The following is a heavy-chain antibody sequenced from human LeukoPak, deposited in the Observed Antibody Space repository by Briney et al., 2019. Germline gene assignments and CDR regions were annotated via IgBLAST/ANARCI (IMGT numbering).Heavy chain of an antibody. V-gene: IGHV4-59*01. CDR3: ARGLSSGWYLGWFDP. J-gene: IGHJ5*02. Sequence: ASETLSLTCTVSGGSISSYYWSWIRQPSGKGLEWIGYIYYSGSTNYNPSLKSRVTISVDTSKNQFSLKLSSVTAADTAVYYCARGLSSGWYLGWFDPWGQGTLVTVSS. CDR1: GGSISSYY. CDR2: IYYSGST. D-gene: IGHD6-19*01.